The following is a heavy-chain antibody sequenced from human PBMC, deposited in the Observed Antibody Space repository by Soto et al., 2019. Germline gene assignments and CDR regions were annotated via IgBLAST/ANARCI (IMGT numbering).Heavy chain of an antibody. CDR2: IKFDGSGI. Sequence: EVQLVESGGKVVQPGGSLRLSCVASGFTFSVYWMSWVRQAPGEGLEWVARIKFDGSGIQYADSVKGRFSISRDNDGNSVYLQMNILRAADTAVYYCARDSGYSSVDSVNHYFDYWGQGALVTVTS. CDR1: GFTFSVYW. D-gene: IGHD5-12*01. CDR3: ARDSGYSSVDSVNHYFDY. V-gene: IGHV3-7*01. J-gene: IGHJ4*02.